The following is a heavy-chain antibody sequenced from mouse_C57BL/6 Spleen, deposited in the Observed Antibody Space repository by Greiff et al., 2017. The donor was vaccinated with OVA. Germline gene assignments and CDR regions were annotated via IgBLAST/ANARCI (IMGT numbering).Heavy chain of an antibody. D-gene: IGHD4-1*01. J-gene: IGHJ2*01. V-gene: IGHV1-64*01. Sequence: QVQLQQPGAELVKPGASVKLSCKASGYTFTSYWMHWVKQRPGQGLEWIGMIHPNSGSTNYNEKFKSKATLTVDKSSSTAYMQLSSLTSEDSAVYYCARRGLSWEGDYWGQGTTLTVSS. CDR2: IHPNSGST. CDR3: ARRGLSWEGDY. CDR1: GYTFTSYW.